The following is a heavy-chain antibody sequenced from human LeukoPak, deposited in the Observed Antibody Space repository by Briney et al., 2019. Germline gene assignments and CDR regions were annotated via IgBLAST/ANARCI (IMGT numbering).Heavy chain of an antibody. CDR1: GFTVSSNY. Sequence: GGSLRLSCAASGFTVSSNYMSWVRQAPGKGLEWVSVIYSGGSTYYADSVKGRFTISRDNSKNTLYLQMNSLRAEDTAVYYCARDRGGSGLYWYFDLWGRGTLVTVSS. CDR3: ARDRGGSGLYWYFDL. CDR2: IYSGGST. J-gene: IGHJ2*01. V-gene: IGHV3-53*01. D-gene: IGHD6-19*01.